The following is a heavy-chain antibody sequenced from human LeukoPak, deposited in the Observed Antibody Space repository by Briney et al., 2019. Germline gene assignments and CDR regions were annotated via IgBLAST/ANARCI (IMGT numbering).Heavy chain of an antibody. V-gene: IGHV3-7*03. J-gene: IGHJ4*02. CDR1: GFTFSSYW. D-gene: IGHD6-13*01. CDR2: IKQDGSEK. Sequence: GSLRLSCAASGFTFSSYWMSWVRQAPGKGLEWVANIKQDGSEKYYVDSVKGRFTISRDNAKNSLYLQMNSLRAEDTAVYYCARGSSSWYLDCVDYWGQGTLVTVSS. CDR3: ARGSSSWYLDCVDY.